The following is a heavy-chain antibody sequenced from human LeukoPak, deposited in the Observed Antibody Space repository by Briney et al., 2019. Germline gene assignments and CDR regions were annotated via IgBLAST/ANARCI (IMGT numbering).Heavy chain of an antibody. V-gene: IGHV3-21*01. CDR1: GFTFSSYS. CDR2: ISSSSNYI. CDR3: ARDEITMVRGVIHY. J-gene: IGHJ4*02. Sequence: PGGSLRLSCAASGFTFSSYSMNWVRQAPGKGLEWVSSISSSSNYIYYADSVKGRFTISRDNAKNSLYLQMNSLRAEDTAVYYCARDEITMVRGVIHYWGQGTLVTVSS. D-gene: IGHD3-10*01.